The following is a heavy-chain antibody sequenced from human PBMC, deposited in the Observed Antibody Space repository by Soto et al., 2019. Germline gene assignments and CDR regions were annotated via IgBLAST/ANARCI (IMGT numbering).Heavy chain of an antibody. V-gene: IGHV4-4*02. Sequence: QVQLQESGPGLVKPSGTLSLTCAVSGASISSDKWWSWVRQPPGKGLEWIGEIYHSGSTNYIPSLKSRVSISVDTSKNQFSLKLNSETAADTAVYYCARGGTGDLDYWGQGALVTVSS. CDR2: IYHSGST. J-gene: IGHJ4*02. CDR1: GASISSDKW. CDR3: ARGGTGDLDY. D-gene: IGHD7-27*01.